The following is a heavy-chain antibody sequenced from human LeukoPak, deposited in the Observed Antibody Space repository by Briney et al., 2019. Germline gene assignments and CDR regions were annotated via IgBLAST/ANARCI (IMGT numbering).Heavy chain of an antibody. CDR2: ISSSSSTI. V-gene: IGHV3-48*01. CDR1: GFTFSSYS. Sequence: GGSLRLSCAASGFTFSSYSMNWVRQAPGKGLEWVSYISSSSSTIYYADSVKGRFTISRDNAKNSLYLQMNSLRAEDTAVYYCASDYTYYYGSRDAFDIWGQGTMVTVSS. J-gene: IGHJ3*02. CDR3: ASDYTYYYGSRDAFDI. D-gene: IGHD3-10*01.